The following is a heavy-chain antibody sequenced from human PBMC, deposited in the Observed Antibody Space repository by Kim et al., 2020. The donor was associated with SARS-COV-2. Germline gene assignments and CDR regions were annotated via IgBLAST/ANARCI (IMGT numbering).Heavy chain of an antibody. J-gene: IGHJ4*02. V-gene: IGHV3-33*05. CDR2: VSYDGSNN. CDR1: GFTFSSYC. Sequence: GGSLRLSCAAYGFTFSSYCMHWVRQAPGKGLEWVAVVSYDGSNNYYTDSVKGRFTISRDNSINTLYLQMNSLRAEDTAVYSCARDRAASGSTRGPFDYWGQGSLVIVSS. CDR3: ARDRAASGSTRGPFDY. D-gene: IGHD1-26*01.